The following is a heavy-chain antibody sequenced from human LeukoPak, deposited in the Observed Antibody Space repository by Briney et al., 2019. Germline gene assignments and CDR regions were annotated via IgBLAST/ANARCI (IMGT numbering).Heavy chain of an antibody. Sequence: GGSLRLSCAASGFTFSSYSMNWVRQAPGKGLEWVSSISSSSSYIYYADSVKGRFTISRDNAKNSLYLQMNSLRAEDTAVYYCARGASIAAHLDYWGQGTLVTVSS. CDR1: GFTFSSYS. J-gene: IGHJ4*02. CDR2: ISSSSSYI. CDR3: ARGASIAAHLDY. D-gene: IGHD6-6*01. V-gene: IGHV3-21*01.